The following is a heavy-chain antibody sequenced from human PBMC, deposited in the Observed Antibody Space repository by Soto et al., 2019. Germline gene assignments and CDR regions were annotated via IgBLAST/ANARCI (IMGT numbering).Heavy chain of an antibody. J-gene: IGHJ4*02. D-gene: IGHD3-10*01. Sequence: ETLSLTCAVYGGSFSGYYWSWIRQPPGKGLEWIGEINHSGSTNYNPSLKSRVTISVDTSKNQFSLKLSSVTAADTAVYYCARGRSILWFGEPLDYWGQRTLVTVSS. CDR2: INHSGST. CDR1: GGSFSGYY. V-gene: IGHV4-34*01. CDR3: ARGRSILWFGEPLDY.